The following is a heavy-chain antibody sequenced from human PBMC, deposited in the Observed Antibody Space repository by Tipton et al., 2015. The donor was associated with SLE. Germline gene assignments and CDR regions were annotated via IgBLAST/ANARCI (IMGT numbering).Heavy chain of an antibody. D-gene: IGHD2/OR15-2a*01. CDR1: GGSISSYY. V-gene: IGHV4-59*04. Sequence: LRLSCTVSGGSISSYYCSWIRQPPGKGLEWIGSIYHSGSTYYNPSLKSRVTISVDTSKNQFSLKLSSVTAADTAVYYCATREYAYGPYYDMDVWGQGTTVTVSS. J-gene: IGHJ6*02. CDR3: ATREYAYGPYYDMDV. CDR2: IYHSGST.